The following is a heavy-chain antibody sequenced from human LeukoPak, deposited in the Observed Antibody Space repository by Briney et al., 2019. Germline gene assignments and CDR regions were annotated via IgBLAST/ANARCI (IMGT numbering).Heavy chain of an antibody. CDR2: IKQDGSEK. J-gene: IGHJ4*02. V-gene: IGHV3-7*04. CDR1: GFIFSDYY. D-gene: IGHD3-16*01. Sequence: GGSLRLSCAASGFIFSDYYMSWIRQAPGKGLEWVANIKQDGSEKDYVDSVKGRFTISRDNAKNSLYLQMNSLRAEDTAVYYCARGGGYFDYWGQGTQVTVSS. CDR3: ARGGGYFDY.